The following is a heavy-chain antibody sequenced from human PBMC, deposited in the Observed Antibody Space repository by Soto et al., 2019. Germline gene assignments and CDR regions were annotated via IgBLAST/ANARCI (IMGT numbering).Heavy chain of an antibody. D-gene: IGHD3-16*02. Sequence: PGESLKISCKGSGYSFTSYWIGWVRQMPGKGLEWMGIIYPDDSDTRYSPSFQGQVTISADKSISTAYLQWSSLKASDTAMYYCARQGVFGWLQSKYYFDYWGQGTLVTVSS. CDR3: ARQGVFGWLQSKYYFDY. CDR1: GYSFTSYW. CDR2: IYPDDSDT. J-gene: IGHJ4*02. V-gene: IGHV5-51*01.